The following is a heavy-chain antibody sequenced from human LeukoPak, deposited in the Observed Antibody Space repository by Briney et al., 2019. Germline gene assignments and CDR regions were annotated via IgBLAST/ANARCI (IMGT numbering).Heavy chain of an antibody. D-gene: IGHD6-19*01. V-gene: IGHV4-34*01. CDR3: ARVGGSGWYIFDY. CDR1: GGSFSGYY. CDR2: INHSGST. Sequence: PSGTLSLTCAVYGGSFSGYYWSWIRQPPGKGLEWIGEINHSGSTNYNPSLKSRVTISVDTSKNQFSLKLSSVTAADTAVYYCARVGGSGWYIFDYWGQGTLVTVSS. J-gene: IGHJ4*02.